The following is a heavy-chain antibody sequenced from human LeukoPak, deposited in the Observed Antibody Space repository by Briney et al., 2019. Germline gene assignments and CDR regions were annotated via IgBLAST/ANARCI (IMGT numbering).Heavy chain of an antibody. CDR1: GYSFPSYW. D-gene: IGHD1-26*01. V-gene: IGHV5-51*01. Sequence: GESLKISCKGSGYSFPSYWIGWVRQMPGKGLEWMGIIYPGDSDIRYSPSFQGQVTISADKSISTAYLQWSSLKASDTAMYYCARQGNSGSYLPFFDYWGQGTLVTVSS. J-gene: IGHJ4*02. CDR3: ARQGNSGSYLPFFDY. CDR2: IYPGDSDI.